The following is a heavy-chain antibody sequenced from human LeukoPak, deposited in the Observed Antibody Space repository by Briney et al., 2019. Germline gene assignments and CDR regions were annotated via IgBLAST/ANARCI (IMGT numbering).Heavy chain of an antibody. Sequence: PGGSLRLSXAASGFNFDNYAMHWVRQAPGRALEWVSFISRDGVTTDFADSVKGRFTISRDNNKNSLYLQMNSLRTEDTALYYCAKDSATYQQLDYWYFDLWGRGTLVTVSS. CDR2: ISRDGVTT. CDR3: AKDSATYQQLDYWYFDL. CDR1: GFNFDNYA. D-gene: IGHD2-2*01. J-gene: IGHJ2*01. V-gene: IGHV3-43*02.